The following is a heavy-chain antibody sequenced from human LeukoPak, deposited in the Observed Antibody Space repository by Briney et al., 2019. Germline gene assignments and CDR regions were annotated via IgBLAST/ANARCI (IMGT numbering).Heavy chain of an antibody. CDR3: ARGGTDYDYVWGSFHFDY. D-gene: IGHD3-16*01. CDR2: ISAGNGNT. J-gene: IGHJ4*02. V-gene: IGHV1-3*01. Sequence: ASVKVSCKASGYTLSSFTMHWLRQAPGQRLEWMGWISAGNGNTKYSQRFQGRVTITRDTSASTAYMELTSLRSGDTAVYYCARGGTDYDYVWGSFHFDYWGQGTLVTVSS. CDR1: GYTLSSFT.